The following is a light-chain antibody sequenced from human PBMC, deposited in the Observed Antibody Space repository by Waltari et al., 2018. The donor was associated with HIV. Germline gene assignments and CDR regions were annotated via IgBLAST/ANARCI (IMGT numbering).Light chain of an antibody. V-gene: IGLV2-18*02. CDR1: SSDIWAYHR. CDR2: EVT. J-gene: IGLJ3*02. Sequence: QSALTQPPSVSGSLGQSVTISCTGTSSDIWAYHRVSWYQQSPGTAPKRRIYEVTHRPSGVPVRFPGSKSGNPASLTISGLQADDEADYYCSSYTTSSTWVFGGGTKLTVL. CDR3: SSYTTSSTWV.